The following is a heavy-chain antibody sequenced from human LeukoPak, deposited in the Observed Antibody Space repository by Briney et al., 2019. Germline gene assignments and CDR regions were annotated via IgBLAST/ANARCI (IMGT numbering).Heavy chain of an antibody. D-gene: IGHD2-15*01. J-gene: IGHJ3*02. CDR2: IYHSAST. CDR1: GYSISSGYY. CDR3: ARRVDEAFDI. Sequence: SETLSLTCAVSGYSISSGYYWGWIRQPPGKGLEWIGSIYHSASTYYNPSLKSRVTISVDTSKNQFSLKLSSVTAADTAVYYCARRVDEAFDIWGQGTMVTVSS. V-gene: IGHV4-38-2*01.